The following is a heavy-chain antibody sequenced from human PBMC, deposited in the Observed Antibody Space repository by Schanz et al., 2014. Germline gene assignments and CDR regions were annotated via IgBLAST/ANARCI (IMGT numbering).Heavy chain of an antibody. V-gene: IGHV3-48*04. J-gene: IGHJ6*02. CDR1: GFTFSSYS. CDR3: ARGNYGMDV. CDR2: INGGGETT. Sequence: EVQLVESGGGLVQPGGSLRLSCAASGFTFSSYSMKWVRQAPGKGLEWVSYINGGGETTYYADSVRGRFTISRDNAKNSLFLQMNSLRAEDTAKYYCARGNYGMDVWGQGTTVTVSS.